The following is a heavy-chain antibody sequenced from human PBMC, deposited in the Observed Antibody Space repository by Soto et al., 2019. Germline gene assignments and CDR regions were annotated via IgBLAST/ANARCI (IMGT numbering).Heavy chain of an antibody. V-gene: IGHV3-15*07. CDR2: IKSKTDGGTT. CDR1: GFSFSGAW. J-gene: IGHJ4*02. Sequence: PGGSLRLSCAVSGFSFSGAWMNWVRQAPGKGLEWVGRIKSKTDGGTTDYAAPVKGRFTISRDDSRNTLYLQVNSLKTEDTAVYYCSTGAPYSGLLFAYWGQGALVTVSS. CDR3: STGAPYSGLLFAY. D-gene: IGHD5-12*01.